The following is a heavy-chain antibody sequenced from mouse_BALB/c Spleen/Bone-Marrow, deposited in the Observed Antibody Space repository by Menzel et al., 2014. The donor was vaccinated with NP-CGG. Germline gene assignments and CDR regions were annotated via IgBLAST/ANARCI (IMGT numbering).Heavy chain of an antibody. V-gene: IGHV5-6-3*01. D-gene: IGHD2-4*01. CDR1: GFTFXSYG. Sequence: DVKLVESGGGLVQPGGSLKISCAASGFTFXSYGMSWVRQTPDKRLDLVATINSNGGSTYYPDSVKGRFTISRDNAKNTLYLQMSSLKSEDTAMYYCARDNYYDYDGFAYWGQGTLVTVSA. CDR2: INSNGGST. J-gene: IGHJ3*01. CDR3: ARDNYYDYDGFAY.